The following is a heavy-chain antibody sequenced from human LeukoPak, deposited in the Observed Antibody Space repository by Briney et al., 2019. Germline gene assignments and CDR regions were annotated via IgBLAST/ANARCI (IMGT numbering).Heavy chain of an antibody. J-gene: IGHJ4*02. CDR3: AKDLGGYSSSWRYFDY. D-gene: IGHD6-13*01. CDR2: ISGSGGST. Sequence: GGSLRLSCAASGFTFSSYAMSWVGQAPGKGLEWVSAISGSGGSTYYADSVKGRFTISRDNSKNTLYLQMNSLRAEDTAVYYCAKDLGGYSSSWRYFDYWGQGTLVTVSS. CDR1: GFTFSSYA. V-gene: IGHV3-23*01.